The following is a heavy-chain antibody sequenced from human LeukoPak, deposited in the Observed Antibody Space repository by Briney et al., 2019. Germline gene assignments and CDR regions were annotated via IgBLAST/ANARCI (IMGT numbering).Heavy chain of an antibody. D-gene: IGHD2/OR15-2a*01. V-gene: IGHV3-23*01. CDR3: ATEGSQTYNYHRSTYYDY. CDR2: ISSGGGTK. J-gene: IGHJ4*02. Sequence: GGSLRLSCAASGFTFVNYAMSWVRQAPGKGLEWVSVISSGGGTKYYADSVKGRFTVSRDDSKNTLYLQMDSLRAEDTAVYFCATEGSQTYNYHRSTYYDYWGRGTLVTVSS. CDR1: GFTFVNYA.